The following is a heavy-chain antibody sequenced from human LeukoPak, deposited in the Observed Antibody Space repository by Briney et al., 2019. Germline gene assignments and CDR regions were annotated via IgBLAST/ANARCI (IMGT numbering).Heavy chain of an antibody. CDR3: ARCVNPINYDYYYYYMDV. CDR1: GFTFTSNG. CDR2: INAYNGKT. Sequence: ASVKVSCKTSGFTFTSNGISWVRQAPGQGLEWMGWINAYNGKTNYPQKFQDRVTMTTDTSTSTAYLELRNLRSDDTAVYYCARCVNPINYDYYYYYMDVWGKGTTVTVSS. J-gene: IGHJ6*03. D-gene: IGHD4-11*01. V-gene: IGHV1-18*01.